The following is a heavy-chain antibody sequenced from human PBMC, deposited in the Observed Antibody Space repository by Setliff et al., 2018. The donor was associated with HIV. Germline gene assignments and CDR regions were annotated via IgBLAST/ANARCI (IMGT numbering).Heavy chain of an antibody. J-gene: IGHJ4*02. D-gene: IGHD5-18*01. V-gene: IGHV4-31*03. CDR2: IYYSGDT. CDR1: GGSIYSGAYY. CDR3: ARIAWYSESTYGHDLYYFDF. Sequence: SETLSLTCTVSGGSIYSGAYYWAWIRQHPGKGLEWIGHIYYSGDTHYNPSLKSRLTISIDTSVNQFSLKLSSVTAADTAVYFCARIAWYSESTYGHDLYYFDFWGQGSLVAVSS.